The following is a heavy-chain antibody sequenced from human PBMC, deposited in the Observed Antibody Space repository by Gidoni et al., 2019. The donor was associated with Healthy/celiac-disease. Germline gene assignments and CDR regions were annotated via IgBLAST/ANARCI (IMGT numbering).Heavy chain of an antibody. J-gene: IGHJ4*02. CDR3: ARTNSSSWNFDY. Sequence: QLQLQESGTGLVKPSETLSLTCTVSGGSISSSSYYWGWTRQPPGTGLEWIGSIYYSGRTYYNPSLKSRVTTSVDTSKNQFSLKLSSVTAADTAVYYCARTNSSSWNFDYWGQGTLVTVSS. CDR1: GGSISSSSYY. V-gene: IGHV4-39*01. CDR2: IYYSGRT. D-gene: IGHD6-13*01.